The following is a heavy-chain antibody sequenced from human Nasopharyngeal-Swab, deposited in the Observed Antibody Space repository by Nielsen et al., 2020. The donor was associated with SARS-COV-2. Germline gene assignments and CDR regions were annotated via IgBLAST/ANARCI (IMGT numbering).Heavy chain of an antibody. J-gene: IGHJ4*02. Sequence: GASLKISCAASGFTFSDYYMSWIRQAPGKGLEYVSYISGSGGTIYYGDSMKGRFTISRDNAKTSLYLQMNSLRAEDTAVYYCARDRANWDFDYWGQGTLVTVSS. D-gene: IGHD7-27*01. CDR2: ISGSGGTI. V-gene: IGHV3-11*04. CDR3: ARDRANWDFDY. CDR1: GFTFSDYY.